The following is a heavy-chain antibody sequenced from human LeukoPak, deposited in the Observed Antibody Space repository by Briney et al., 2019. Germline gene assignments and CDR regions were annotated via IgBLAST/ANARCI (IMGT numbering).Heavy chain of an antibody. V-gene: IGHV4-59*01. CDR2: IYYTGST. CDR1: GASISSYY. J-gene: IGHJ4*02. Sequence: SGTLSLTCTVSGASISSYYWSWIRQPPGKGLEWIGYIYYTGSTNYNPSLKSRVTISIDTSKTQFSLKLSSVTAADTAVYYCARVTYYYASGSYYFDYWGQGTLVTVSS. CDR3: ARVTYYYASGSYYFDY. D-gene: IGHD3-10*01.